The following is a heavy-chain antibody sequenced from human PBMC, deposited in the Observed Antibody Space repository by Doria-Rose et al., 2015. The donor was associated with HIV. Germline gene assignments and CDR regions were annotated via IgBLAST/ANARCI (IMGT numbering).Heavy chain of an antibody. CDR1: GVSLSSPGMG. Sequence: QITLKESGPVLVKPTETLTLTCTVSGVSLSSPGMGVSRIRQPPGKALEWLANSFSDDDRSYKTSLKSRLTISRGTCKSQVDLTMTYMDPVDTATYYCARIKSSRWYHKYYFDFWGQGTLVIVSA. CDR2: SFSDDDR. J-gene: IGHJ4*02. V-gene: IGHV2-26*01. D-gene: IGHD6-13*01. CDR3: ARIKSSRWYHKYYFDF.